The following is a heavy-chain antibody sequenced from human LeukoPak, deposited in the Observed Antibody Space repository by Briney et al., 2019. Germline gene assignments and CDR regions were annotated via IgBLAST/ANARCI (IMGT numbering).Heavy chain of an antibody. CDR3: ARRWQADDY. J-gene: IGHJ4*02. Sequence: ASVTVSCKASGYPFSNHDINWMRQSTGQGLEWMGWMNPNSGNTGYAQKFQGRVTMTRNTSITTAYMELDSLTSEDTAIYYRARRWQADDYWGQGTLVTVSS. V-gene: IGHV1-8*01. CDR1: GYPFSNHD. CDR2: MNPNSGNT.